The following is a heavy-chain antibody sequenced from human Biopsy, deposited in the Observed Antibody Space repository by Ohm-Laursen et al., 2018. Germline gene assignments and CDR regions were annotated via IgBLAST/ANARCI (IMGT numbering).Heavy chain of an antibody. CDR2: IYYSGST. CDR3: ARATNSTGWPYYYFYGMDV. D-gene: IGHD2/OR15-2a*01. Sequence: GTLSLTWTVSGGSISSDCWSWIRQTPGKGLEWIGYIYYSGSTNYNPSLKSRVTISVDTSKNQFSLGLNSVTAADTAVYYCARATNSTGWPYYYFYGMDVWGQGTTVTVSS. V-gene: IGHV4-59*01. J-gene: IGHJ6*02. CDR1: GGSISSDC.